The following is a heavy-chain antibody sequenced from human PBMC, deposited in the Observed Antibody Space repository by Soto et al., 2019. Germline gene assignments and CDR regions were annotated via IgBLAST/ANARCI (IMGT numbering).Heavy chain of an antibody. J-gene: IGHJ4*02. D-gene: IGHD3-16*01. V-gene: IGHV4-30-2*01. CDR2: ISHSGIT. CDR3: ARAGETVEIDY. Sequence: SETLSLTCVVSGGSISSGGYSWSWIRQPPGKGLEWIGYISHSGITYYNPSLKSRVTISVDRSKNQFSLKLNSVTAADTAVYYCARAGETVEIDYWGQGTLVTVSS. CDR1: GGSISSGGYS.